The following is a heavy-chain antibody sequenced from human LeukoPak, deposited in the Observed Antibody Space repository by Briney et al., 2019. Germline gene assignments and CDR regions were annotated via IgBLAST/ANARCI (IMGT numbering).Heavy chain of an antibody. CDR2: IYYTGRT. V-gene: IGHV4-59*11. CDR1: GGSFSSHY. J-gene: IGHJ4*02. CDR3: ARVSGSSYRNYFDY. Sequence: SETLSLTCTVSGGSFSSHYWSWIRQPPGNGLEWIGYIYYTGRTNYNPSLESRVTISVDTSKNQFSLKVSSVTAADTAVYYCARVSGSSYRNYFDYWGQGTLVTVSS. D-gene: IGHD2-15*01.